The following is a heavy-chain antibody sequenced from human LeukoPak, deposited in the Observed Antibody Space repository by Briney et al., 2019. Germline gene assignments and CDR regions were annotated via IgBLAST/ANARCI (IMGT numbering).Heavy chain of an antibody. CDR3: ARGAESGGYYFDY. CDR1: GFTFSSYS. V-gene: IGHV3-21*01. Sequence: GGSLRLSCAASGFTFSSYSMNWVRQAPGKGLEWVSSISSSSSYIYYADSVKGRFTISRDNAKNPLYLQMNSLRAEDTAVYYCARGAESGGYYFDYWGQGTLVTVSS. D-gene: IGHD2-15*01. J-gene: IGHJ4*02. CDR2: ISSSSSYI.